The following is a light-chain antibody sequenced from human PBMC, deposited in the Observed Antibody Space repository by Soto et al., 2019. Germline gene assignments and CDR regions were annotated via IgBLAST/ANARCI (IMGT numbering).Light chain of an antibody. CDR3: CSYANSSPAV. J-gene: IGLJ2*01. CDR2: EVS. V-gene: IGLV2-23*02. Sequence: QSALTQPASVSGSPGRSITISCTGTSSDVGSYNLVSWYQQHPGKAPKLIIYEVSKRPSGVSNRFSGSKSGNTASLTISGLQAEDEAYYYCCSYANSSPAVFGGGTKLTVL. CDR1: SSDVGSYNL.